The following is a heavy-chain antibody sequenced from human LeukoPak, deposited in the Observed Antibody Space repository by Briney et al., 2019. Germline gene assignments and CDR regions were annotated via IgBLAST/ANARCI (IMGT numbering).Heavy chain of an antibody. Sequence: SVKVSCKASGGTFSSYVISWVRQAPGQGLEWMGRIIPILGIANYAQKFQGRVTITADESTSTAYMELSSLRSEDTAVYYCASPPADYYDSRDYFDYWGQGTLVTVSS. D-gene: IGHD3-22*01. CDR2: IIPILGIA. J-gene: IGHJ4*02. CDR1: GGTFSSYV. V-gene: IGHV1-69*04. CDR3: ASPPADYYDSRDYFDY.